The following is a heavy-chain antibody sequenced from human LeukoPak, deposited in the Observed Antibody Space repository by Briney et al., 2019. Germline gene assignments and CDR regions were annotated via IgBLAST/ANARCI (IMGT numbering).Heavy chain of an antibody. Sequence: PGGSLRLSCAASGFTTTNEEMNGVRQAPGKGLEWVSYISRSGSTIYYADSVKGRFTISRDNAKNPLYLQMNSLRAEDTAVYYCVIDGRLQSISGYNSDRFYVWGQGTMVTVSS. J-gene: IGHJ3*01. D-gene: IGHD6-25*01. CDR3: VIDGRLQSISGYNSDRFYV. CDR1: GFTTTNEE. V-gene: IGHV3-48*03. CDR2: ISRSGSTI.